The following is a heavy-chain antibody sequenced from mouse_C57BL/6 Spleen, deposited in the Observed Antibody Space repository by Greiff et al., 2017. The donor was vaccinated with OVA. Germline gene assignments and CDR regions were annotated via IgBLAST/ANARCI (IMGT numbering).Heavy chain of an antibody. J-gene: IGHJ2*01. D-gene: IGHD3-2*02. CDR3: ARDSSGRYFDY. CDR2: INYDGSST. CDR1: GFTFSDYY. V-gene: IGHV5-16*01. Sequence: EVQLVESEGGLVQPGSSMKLSCTASGFTFSDYYMAWVRQVPEKGLEWVANINYDGSSTYYLDSLKSRFIISRDNAKNILYLQMSSLKSEDTATYYCARDSSGRYFDYWGQGTTLTVSS.